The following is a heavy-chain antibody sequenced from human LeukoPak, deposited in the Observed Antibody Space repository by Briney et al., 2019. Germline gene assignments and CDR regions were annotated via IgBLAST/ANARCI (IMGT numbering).Heavy chain of an antibody. CDR3: ARMFRFGDYDSIFF. D-gene: IGHD4-17*01. CDR2: INPNSGGT. Sequence: GASVKVSCKASGYTFTGYYMHWVRQAPGQGLEWMGWINPNSGGTNYAQKFQGRVTMTRDTSISTAYMELSRLRSDDTAVYYCARMFRFGDYDSIFFWGQGTLVTVSS. J-gene: IGHJ4*02. CDR1: GYTFTGYY. V-gene: IGHV1-2*02.